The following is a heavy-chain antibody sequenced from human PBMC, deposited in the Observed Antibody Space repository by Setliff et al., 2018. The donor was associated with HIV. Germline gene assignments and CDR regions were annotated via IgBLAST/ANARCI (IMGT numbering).Heavy chain of an antibody. V-gene: IGHV1-18*01. D-gene: IGHD2-15*01. J-gene: IGHJ3*02. Sequence: RASVKVSCKTSGYTFTNFAISWVRQAPGQGLEWMGWTNGYNGNTNYAQNFQGRVTMTTDTTSSTAYMELRSLRSDDTAMYYCARIRAAALLNAFDIWGQGTMVTVSS. CDR2: TNGYNGNT. CDR1: GYTFTNFA. CDR3: ARIRAAALLNAFDI.